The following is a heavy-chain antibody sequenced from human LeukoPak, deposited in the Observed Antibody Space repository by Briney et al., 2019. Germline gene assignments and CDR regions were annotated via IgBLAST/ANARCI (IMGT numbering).Heavy chain of an antibody. Sequence: SVKVSCKASGGTFSSYAISWVRQSPGQGLEWMGRIIPILGIAHYEQKFQGRVTITADNSTSTAYMELSSLRSEDTAVSYCARGPTSGVAFDYWGQGTLVTVSS. D-gene: IGHD1-26*01. CDR1: GGTFSSYA. CDR3: ARGPTSGVAFDY. J-gene: IGHJ4*02. V-gene: IGHV1-69*04. CDR2: IIPILGIA.